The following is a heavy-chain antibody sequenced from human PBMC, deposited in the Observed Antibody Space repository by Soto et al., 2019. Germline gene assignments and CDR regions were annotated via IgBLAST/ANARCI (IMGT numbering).Heavy chain of an antibody. D-gene: IGHD3-10*01. CDR1: GYTFTGYY. V-gene: IGHV1-2*04. J-gene: IGHJ6*02. CDR2: INPNSGGT. CDR3: ARALYGSRSYYLRGMVV. Sequence: ASVKVSCKASGYTFTGYYMHWVRQAPGQGLEWMGWINPNSGGTNYAQKFQGWVTMTRDTSISTAYMELSRLRSDDTAVYYCARALYGSRSYYLRGMVVWGQGTTVTVSS.